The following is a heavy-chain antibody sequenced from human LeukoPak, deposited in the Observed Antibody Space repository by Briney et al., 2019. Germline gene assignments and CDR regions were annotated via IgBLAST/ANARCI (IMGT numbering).Heavy chain of an antibody. J-gene: IGHJ4*02. D-gene: IGHD5-12*01. CDR3: ARLWGDATIFDF. CDR1: GFTFRSYA. CDR2: INQDGSTK. Sequence: PGGSLRLSCAASGFTFRSYAMHWVRQAPGKGLEWVANINQDGSTKYYVDSVKGRFTVSRDNAKNSLYLQANSLRAEDTAVYYCARLWGDATIFDFWGQGALVTVSS. V-gene: IGHV3-7*01.